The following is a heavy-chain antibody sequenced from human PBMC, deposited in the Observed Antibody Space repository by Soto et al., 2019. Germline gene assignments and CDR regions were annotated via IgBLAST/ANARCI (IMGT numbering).Heavy chain of an antibody. V-gene: IGHV3-30*15. D-gene: IGHD3-16*02. J-gene: IGHJ4*02. CDR3: ARDRLRLGELSLIGYFDY. CDR2: ISYDGINE. Sequence: QVQLVESGGSVVQPGRSLRLSCEASGFTFTSYAMHWVRQAPGKGLEWVAVISYDGINEYYADSVKGRFTISRDNSNNTLFLQMSSLIVEDTAVYYCARDRLRLGELSLIGYFDYWGQGTLVTVSS. CDR1: GFTFTSYA.